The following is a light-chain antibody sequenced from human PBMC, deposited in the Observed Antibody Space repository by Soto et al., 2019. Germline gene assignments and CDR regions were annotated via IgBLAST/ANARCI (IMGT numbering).Light chain of an antibody. J-gene: IGLJ1*01. CDR1: SSGVGDYNY. CDR2: DVS. CDR3: CSYAGSYTYV. Sequence: QSALTQPRSVSGSPGQSVTISCTGTSSGVGDYNYVSWYQQHPGTAPKLMIYDVSERPSGVPDRFSGSKSGNTASLTISGLQADDEADYYCCSYAGSYTYVFGTGTKVTV. V-gene: IGLV2-11*01.